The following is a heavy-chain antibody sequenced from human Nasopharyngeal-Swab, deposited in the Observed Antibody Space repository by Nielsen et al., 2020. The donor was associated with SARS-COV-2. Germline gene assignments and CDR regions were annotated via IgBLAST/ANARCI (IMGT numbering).Heavy chain of an antibody. D-gene: IGHD6-13*01. Sequence: GESLKISCAASGFTFSTYGMHWVRQAPGKGLEWVAVIWYDGSNKYYADSVKGRFTISRDNSKNTLYLQMNSLRAEDTAVYYCARYSSSWYRNWYFDLWGRGTLVTVSS. CDR3: ARYSSSWYRNWYFDL. J-gene: IGHJ2*01. V-gene: IGHV3-33*01. CDR1: GFTFSTYG. CDR2: IWYDGSNK.